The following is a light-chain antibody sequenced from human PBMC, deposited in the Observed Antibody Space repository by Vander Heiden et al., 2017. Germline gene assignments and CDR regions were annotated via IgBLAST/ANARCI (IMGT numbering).Light chain of an antibody. CDR3: QQYGSLWT. V-gene: IGKV3-20*01. CDR2: ATS. Sequence: EIVLTQSPGTLPLSPGERATISCRASQTVSSSSLAWYQQQPGQAPRLLIYATSSRATGIPDRFSGSGSGTDFTLTVSRLEAEDFAVYYCQQYGSLWTFGQGTKVEIK. CDR1: QTVSSSS. J-gene: IGKJ1*01.